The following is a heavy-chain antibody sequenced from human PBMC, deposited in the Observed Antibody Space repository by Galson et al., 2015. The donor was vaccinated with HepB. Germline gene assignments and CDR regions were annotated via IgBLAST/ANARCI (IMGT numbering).Heavy chain of an antibody. CDR2: ISAYNGNT. V-gene: IGHV1-18*04. D-gene: IGHD3-10*01. CDR1: GYTFTSYG. CDR3: ARGRWGWFGELLYYYGMDV. J-gene: IGHJ6*02. Sequence: SVKVSCKASGYTFTSYGISWVRQAPGQGLEWMGWISAYNGNTNYAQKLQGRVTMTTDTSTSTAYMELRSLRSDDTAVYYCARGRWGWFGELLYYYGMDVWGQGTTVTVSS.